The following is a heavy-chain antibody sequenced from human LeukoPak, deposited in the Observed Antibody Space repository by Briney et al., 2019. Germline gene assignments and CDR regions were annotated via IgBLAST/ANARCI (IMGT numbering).Heavy chain of an antibody. CDR2: IYHSGTT. D-gene: IGHD3-10*01. Sequence: SETLSLTCNVSGVSISTHYWSWIRQSPGNGLEWIGFIYHSGTTNYNPSLKSRVTISIDTSKNEFSLKLTSVTAADTAVYFCAREANYYGSGSYFEGTFDYWGQGSLVTVSS. CDR3: AREANYYGSGSYFEGTFDY. J-gene: IGHJ4*02. CDR1: GVSISTHY. V-gene: IGHV4-59*11.